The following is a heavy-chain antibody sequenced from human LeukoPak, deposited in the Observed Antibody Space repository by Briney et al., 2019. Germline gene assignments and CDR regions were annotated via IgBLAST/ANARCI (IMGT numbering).Heavy chain of an antibody. CDR1: GFIFSSYW. D-gene: IGHD6-13*01. Sequence: GGSLRLSCAASGFIFSSYWMSWVRQAPGKGLEWVANIKQDGSEKYYVDSVKGRFTISRDNAKNSLYLQMNSLRAEDTAVYYCARTAAAGTTVDYWGQGTLVTVSS. CDR3: ARTAAAGTTVDY. CDR2: IKQDGSEK. J-gene: IGHJ4*02. V-gene: IGHV3-7*01.